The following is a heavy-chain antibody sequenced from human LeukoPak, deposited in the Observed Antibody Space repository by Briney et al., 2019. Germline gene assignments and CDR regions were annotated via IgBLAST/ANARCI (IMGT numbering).Heavy chain of an antibody. J-gene: IGHJ4*02. CDR2: INHSGST. V-gene: IGHV4-34*01. Sequence: PSDTLALTCAVYVGSFSGYYWSWIPHPPGKGLEWSGEINHSGSTNHNPSLKSRVTISVDTSKNQFSLKLSYVTAADTAVYYCARDPYSSSWSAFDYWGQGTLVTVSS. CDR1: VGSFSGYY. CDR3: ARDPYSSSWSAFDY. D-gene: IGHD6-13*01.